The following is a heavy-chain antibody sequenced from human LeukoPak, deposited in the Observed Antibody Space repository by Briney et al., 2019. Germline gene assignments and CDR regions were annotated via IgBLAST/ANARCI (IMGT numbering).Heavy chain of an antibody. CDR1: GYTFTSYG. CDR2: ISAYNGNT. Sequence: ASVKVSCKASGYTFTSYGISWVRQAPGQGLEWMGWISAYNGNTNYAQKLQGRVTMTTDTSTSTAYMELRSLRSDDTAVYYCARDRNPDYYDSSGSNWFDPWGQGTLVTVSS. D-gene: IGHD3-22*01. CDR3: ARDRNPDYYDSSGSNWFDP. V-gene: IGHV1-18*01. J-gene: IGHJ5*02.